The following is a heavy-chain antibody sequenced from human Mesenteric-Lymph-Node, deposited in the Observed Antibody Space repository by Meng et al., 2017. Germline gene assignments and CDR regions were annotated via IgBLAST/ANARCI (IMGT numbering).Heavy chain of an antibody. V-gene: IGHV1-18*01. CDR3: AASSSSWYQNWFDP. Sequence: QVQPVQAGAEVKKPGASGKVSCKAFGYTFTSYGISWVRQAPGQGLEWMGWISAYNGNTNYAQKLQGRVTMTTDTSTSTAYMELRSLRSDDTAVYYCAASSSSWYQNWFDPWGQGTLVTVSS. CDR2: ISAYNGNT. J-gene: IGHJ5*02. D-gene: IGHD6-13*01. CDR1: GYTFTSYG.